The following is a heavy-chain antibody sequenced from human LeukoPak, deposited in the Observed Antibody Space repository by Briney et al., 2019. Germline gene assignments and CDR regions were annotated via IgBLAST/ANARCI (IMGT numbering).Heavy chain of an antibody. V-gene: IGHV3-30-3*01. J-gene: IGHJ4*02. CDR3: ATAPGKTTQWLVRHPPHDY. D-gene: IGHD6-19*01. Sequence: GGSLRLSCAASGFTFSSYAMHWVRQAPGKGLEWVAVISYDGSNKYYADSVKGRFTISRDNSRNTLYLQMNSLRAEDTAVYYCATAPGKTTQWLVRHPPHDYWGQGTLVTVSS. CDR2: ISYDGSNK. CDR1: GFTFSSYA.